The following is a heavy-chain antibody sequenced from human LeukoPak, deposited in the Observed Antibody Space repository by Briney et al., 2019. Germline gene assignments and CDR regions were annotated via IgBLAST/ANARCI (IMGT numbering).Heavy chain of an antibody. D-gene: IGHD4-17*01. V-gene: IGHV3-23*01. CDR1: GFTFSSYA. CDR3: AKEGVDDYGDSAGAFDI. J-gene: IGHJ3*02. CDR2: ISGSGGST. Sequence: GGSLRLSCAASGFTFSSYATSWVRQAPGKGLEWVSAISGSGGSTYYADSVKGRFTISRDNSKNTLYLQMNSLRAEDTAVYYCAKEGVDDYGDSAGAFDIWGQGTMVTVSS.